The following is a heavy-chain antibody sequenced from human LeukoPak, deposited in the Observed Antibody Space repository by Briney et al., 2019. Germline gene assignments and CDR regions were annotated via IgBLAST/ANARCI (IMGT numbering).Heavy chain of an antibody. CDR2: INPSGGST. V-gene: IGHV1-46*01. CDR1: GYTFTSYF. D-gene: IGHD3-10*01. CDR3: ARDSGGYGMDV. J-gene: IGHJ6*02. Sequence: ASVKVSCKASGYTFTSYFMHWVRQAPGQGLEWMGIINPSGGSTSYAQKFQGRVTMTRDTSTSTVYMELSSLRSEDTAVYYCARDSGGYGMDVWGQGTTVTVSS.